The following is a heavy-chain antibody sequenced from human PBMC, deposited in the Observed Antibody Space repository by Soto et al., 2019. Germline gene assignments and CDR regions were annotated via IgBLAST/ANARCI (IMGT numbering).Heavy chain of an antibody. CDR1: GYTFTNFG. Sequence: QVQLVQSGAEVKKPGASVKVSCKASGYTFTNFGISWVRQAPGQGLEWMGWISAYNGNTNYAQKFQGRVTMTTDTATSTAYRGLRSLRSDGTAVDYCARGGTPIDSWGQGTLVTVSS. V-gene: IGHV1-18*01. D-gene: IGHD3-16*01. CDR2: ISAYNGNT. CDR3: ARGGTPIDS. J-gene: IGHJ4*02.